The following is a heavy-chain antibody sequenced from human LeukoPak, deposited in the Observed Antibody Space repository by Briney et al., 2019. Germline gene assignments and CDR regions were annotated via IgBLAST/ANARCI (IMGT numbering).Heavy chain of an antibody. J-gene: IGHJ4*02. CDR2: IRYDGSNK. V-gene: IGHV3-30*02. Sequence: GGSLRLSCSASGFSFTNYAINWVRQAPGKGLEWVAFIRYDGSNKYYADSVKGRFTISRDNSKNTLYLQMNSLRAEDTAVYYCAKDLGIVVVIAVLFDYWGQGTLVTVSS. D-gene: IGHD2-21*01. CDR3: AKDLGIVVVIAVLFDY. CDR1: GFSFTNYA.